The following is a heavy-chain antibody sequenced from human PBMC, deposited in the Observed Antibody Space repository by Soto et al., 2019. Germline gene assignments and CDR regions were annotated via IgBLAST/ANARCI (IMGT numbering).Heavy chain of an antibody. CDR2: IYYSGST. CDR3: ARVGRDDSSGYYPDY. V-gene: IGHV4-30-4*01. J-gene: IGHJ4*02. CDR1: GGSISSGDYY. Sequence: SETLSLTCTVSGGSISSGDYYWSWIRQPPGKGLEWIGYIYYSGSTYYNPSLKSRVTISVDTSKNQFSLKLSSVTAADTAVYYCARVGRDDSSGYYPDYWGQGTLVTVSS. D-gene: IGHD3-22*01.